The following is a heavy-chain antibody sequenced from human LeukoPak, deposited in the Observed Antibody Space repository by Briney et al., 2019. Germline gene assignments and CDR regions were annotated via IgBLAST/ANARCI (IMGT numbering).Heavy chain of an antibody. CDR3: AKSQGLRFLEWLLWDYFDY. CDR1: GFTFSSYS. CDR2: IRGSGGST. Sequence: GGSLRLSCAASGFTFSSYSMNWVRQAPGKGLEWVSAIRGSGGSTYYADSVKGRFTISRDNSKNTLYLQMNSLRAEDTAVYYCAKSQGLRFLEWLLWDYFDYWGQGTLVTVSS. D-gene: IGHD3-3*01. J-gene: IGHJ4*02. V-gene: IGHV3-23*01.